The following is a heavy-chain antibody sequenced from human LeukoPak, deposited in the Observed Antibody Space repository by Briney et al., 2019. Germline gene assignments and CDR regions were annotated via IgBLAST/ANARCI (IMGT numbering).Heavy chain of an antibody. CDR3: ARDHQDIVVVPAASIAHY. J-gene: IGHJ4*02. Sequence: GGSLRLSCAASGFTFSSYSMNWVRQAPGKGLEWDSSISSSSSYIYYADSVKGRFTISRDNAKNSLYLQMNSLRAEDTAVYYCARDHQDIVVVPAASIAHYWGQGTLVTVSS. CDR2: ISSSSSYI. V-gene: IGHV3-21*01. D-gene: IGHD2-2*01. CDR1: GFTFSSYS.